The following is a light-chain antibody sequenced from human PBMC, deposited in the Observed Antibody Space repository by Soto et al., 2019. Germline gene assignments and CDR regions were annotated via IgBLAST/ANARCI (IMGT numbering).Light chain of an antibody. J-gene: IGKJ3*01. V-gene: IGKV1-27*01. CDR2: AAS. Sequence: DIQMTQSPSSLSASVGDRVTITCRASQGINNYVAWYQQKPGKAPKLLIYAASTGQSGVPSRFSGSGSGTDFTLTISILQHEDVATYSCQKYNSVPLFGPGTRVDIK. CDR1: QGINNY. CDR3: QKYNSVPL.